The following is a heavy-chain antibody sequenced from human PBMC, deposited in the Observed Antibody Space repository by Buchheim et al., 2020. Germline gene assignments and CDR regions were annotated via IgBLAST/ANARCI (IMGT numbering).Heavy chain of an antibody. D-gene: IGHD4-11*01. CDR2: INHSGST. CDR1: GGSFSGYY. Sequence: QVQLQQWGAGLLKPSETLSLTCAVYGGSFSGYYWSWIRQPPGKGLEWIGEINHSGSTNYNPSLKSRVTISVDTSKNQFSLKLSSVTAADTAVYYCARAWMLPTFPYSNYRYYYYGMDVWGQGTT. J-gene: IGHJ6*02. CDR3: ARAWMLPTFPYSNYRYYYYGMDV. V-gene: IGHV4-34*01.